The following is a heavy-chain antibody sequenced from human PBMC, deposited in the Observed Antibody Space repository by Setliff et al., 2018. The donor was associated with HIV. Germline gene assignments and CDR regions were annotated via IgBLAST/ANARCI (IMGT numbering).Heavy chain of an antibody. D-gene: IGHD2-21*02. CDR2: IYYSGST. CDR1: GGSISNYY. CDR3: AICGGDCYSLDY. Sequence: SETLSLTCTVSGGSISNYYWSWIRQPPGKGLEWIGYIYYSGSTNYNPSLKSRVTISVDTSKNQFSLKLSSVAAADTAVYYCAICGGDCYSLDYWGQGTLVTVSS. V-gene: IGHV4-59*08. J-gene: IGHJ4*02.